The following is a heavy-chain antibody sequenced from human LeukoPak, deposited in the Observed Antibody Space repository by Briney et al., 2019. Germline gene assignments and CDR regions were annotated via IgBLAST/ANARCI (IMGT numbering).Heavy chain of an antibody. D-gene: IGHD1-26*01. CDR1: GYTFTSYY. J-gene: IGHJ3*02. CDR3: AREGDDYSGSPRSGFDI. V-gene: IGHV1-46*01. CDR2: INPSGGST. Sequence: ASVKVSCKASGYTFTSYYMHWVRQAPGQGLEWMGIINPSGGSTSYAQKFQGRVTMTRDTSTSTVYMELSSLRSEDTAVYYCAREGDDYSGSPRSGFDIWGQGTMVTVSS.